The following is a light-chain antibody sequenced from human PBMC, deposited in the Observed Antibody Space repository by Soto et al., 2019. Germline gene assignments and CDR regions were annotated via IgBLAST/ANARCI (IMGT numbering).Light chain of an antibody. CDR3: LLFYGDGVV. CDR2: STT. V-gene: IGLV7-43*01. J-gene: IGLJ2*01. Sequence: QAVVTQEPSLTVSPGGTVTLTCASGTGAVTSGYYPNWFQQKPGQPPRALIYSTTYKHSWTPARFSGSLLGGKAALTLSGAQPEDAAEYYCLLFYGDGVVFGGGTKLTVL. CDR1: TGAVTSGYY.